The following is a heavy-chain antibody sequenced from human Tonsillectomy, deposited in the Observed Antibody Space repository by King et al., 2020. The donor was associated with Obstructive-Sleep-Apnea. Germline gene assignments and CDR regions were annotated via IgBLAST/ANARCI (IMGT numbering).Heavy chain of an antibody. CDR3: ARDISQAYYDNSD. D-gene: IGHD3-22*01. J-gene: IGHJ4*02. CDR1: GFAFSSYA. Sequence: VQLVESGGGLAQPGGSLRLSCAASGFAFSSYAMNWVRQAPGKGLEWVSYIGDSRSPRYYAESVKGRFTISRDNAKNSLFLQMNSLRVEDTAVYYCARDISQAYYDNSDWGQGTLVTVSS. CDR2: IGDSRSPR. V-gene: IGHV3-48*03.